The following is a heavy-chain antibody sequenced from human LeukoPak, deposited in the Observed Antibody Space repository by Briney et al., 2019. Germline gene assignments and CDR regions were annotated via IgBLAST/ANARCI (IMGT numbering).Heavy chain of an antibody. CDR1: GFTVSSNH. Sequence: GGSLRLSCAASGFTVSSNHMSWVRQAPGKGLEWVSVIYSGGTIYYADSVKGRFTISRDNSKNTVYLEMNSLRAEDTAVYYCARDGGNHYYDYWGQGTLVTAST. J-gene: IGHJ4*02. V-gene: IGHV3-66*01. D-gene: IGHD3-16*01. CDR2: IYSGGTI. CDR3: ARDGGNHYYDY.